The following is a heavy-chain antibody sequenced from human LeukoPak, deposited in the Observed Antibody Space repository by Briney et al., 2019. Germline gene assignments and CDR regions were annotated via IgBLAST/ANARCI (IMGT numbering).Heavy chain of an antibody. CDR1: GGSITSSSYY. J-gene: IGHJ3*02. Sequence: PSETLSLTCTVSGGSITSSSYYWGWIRQPPGKGLEWIGSVYYSGNTYYNPSLKSRVTISVDTSKNQFSLKLSSVTAADTAVYYCARVRYQLSHQRNAFDIWGQGTMVTVSS. V-gene: IGHV4-39*07. CDR3: ARVRYQLSHQRNAFDI. D-gene: IGHD2-2*01. CDR2: VYYSGNT.